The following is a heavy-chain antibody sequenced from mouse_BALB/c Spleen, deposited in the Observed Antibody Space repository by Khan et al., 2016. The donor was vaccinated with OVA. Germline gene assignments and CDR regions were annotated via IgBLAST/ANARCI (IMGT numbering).Heavy chain of an antibody. J-gene: IGHJ3*01. CDR3: ARAGYGGFAY. CDR2: ISDGGSYT. V-gene: IGHV5-4*02. Sequence: EVELVESGGGLVKPGGSLKLSCAASGFTFSDYYMYWVRQTPEKRLEWVATISDGGSYTYYPDSVKGRFTISRATAKNTLYLQMSSLKSEDTAMYYGARAGYGGFAYWGQGTLVTVSA. CDR1: GFTFSDYY. D-gene: IGHD1-1*02.